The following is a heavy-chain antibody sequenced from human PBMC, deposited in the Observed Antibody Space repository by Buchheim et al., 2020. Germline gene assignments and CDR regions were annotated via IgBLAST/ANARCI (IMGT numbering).Heavy chain of an antibody. CDR3: AKGSRDSSGYYRDY. Sequence: EVQLLESGGGLVQPGGSLRISCAASGFTFSSFAMSWVRQAPGKGLEWVSGISGSGGSTYYTDSAKGRFTISRDNSKNTLNFQMNSLRAEDTAVYYCAKGSRDSSGYYRDYWGQGTL. J-gene: IGHJ4*02. D-gene: IGHD3-22*01. CDR2: ISGSGGST. V-gene: IGHV3-23*01. CDR1: GFTFSSFA.